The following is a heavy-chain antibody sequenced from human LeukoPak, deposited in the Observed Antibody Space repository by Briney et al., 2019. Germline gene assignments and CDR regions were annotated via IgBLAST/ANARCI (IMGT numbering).Heavy chain of an antibody. V-gene: IGHV3-21*01. CDR1: GFTFSSYS. CDR2: ISSSSSYI. CDR3: AISGYSYGSGAFDI. Sequence: GGSLRLSCAASGFTFSSYSMNWVRQAPGKGLEWVSSISSSSSYIYYADSVKGRFTISRDNAKNSLYLQMNSLRAEDTAVYYCAISGYSYGSGAFDIWGQGTMVTVSS. J-gene: IGHJ3*02. D-gene: IGHD5-18*01.